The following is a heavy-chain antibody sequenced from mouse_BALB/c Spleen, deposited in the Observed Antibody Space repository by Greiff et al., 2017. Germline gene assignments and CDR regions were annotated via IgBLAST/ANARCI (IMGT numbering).Heavy chain of an antibody. Sequence: VQLQQSGAELAKPGASVKMSCKASGYTFTSYWMHWVKQRPGQGLEWIGYINPSTGYTEYNQKFKDKATLTADKSSSTAYMQLSSLTSEDSAVYYCARVIYYDYDGAYWGRETLVTVSA. CDR1: GYTFTSYW. CDR3: ARVIYYDYDGAY. V-gene: IGHV1-7*01. D-gene: IGHD2-4*01. J-gene: IGHJ3*01. CDR2: INPSTGYT.